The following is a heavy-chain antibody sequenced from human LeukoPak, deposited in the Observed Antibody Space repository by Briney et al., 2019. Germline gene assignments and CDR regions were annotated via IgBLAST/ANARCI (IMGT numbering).Heavy chain of an antibody. Sequence: GGSLRLSCAASGFTFSSYGMHWVRQAPGKGLEWVAVISYDGSNKYYADSVKGRFPISRDNSKNTLYLQMNSLRAEDTAVYYCAKSGEIIVATILDYWGQGTLVTVSS. V-gene: IGHV3-30*18. CDR3: AKSGEIIVATILDY. CDR1: GFTFSSYG. J-gene: IGHJ4*02. D-gene: IGHD5-12*01. CDR2: ISYDGSNK.